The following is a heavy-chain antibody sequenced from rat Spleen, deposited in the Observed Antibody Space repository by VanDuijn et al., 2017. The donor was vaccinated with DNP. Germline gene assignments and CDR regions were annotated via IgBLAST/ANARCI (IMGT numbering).Heavy chain of an antibody. J-gene: IGHJ4*01. Sequence: EVKLVESGGGLVQPGRSLKLSCAASGFNFNDHWMGWVRQAPGKGLEWIGEINKDSSRINYNPSLKDKFTISRDNAQNTLHLQMSKLGSEDTAIYYCARERPPVDAWGQGASVTVSS. CDR3: ARERPPVDA. V-gene: IGHV4-2*01. CDR1: GFNFNDHW. CDR2: INKDSSRI.